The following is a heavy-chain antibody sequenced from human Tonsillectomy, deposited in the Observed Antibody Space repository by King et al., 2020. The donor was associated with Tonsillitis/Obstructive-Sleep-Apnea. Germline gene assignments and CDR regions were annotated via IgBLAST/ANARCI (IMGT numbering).Heavy chain of an antibody. V-gene: IGHV4-39*01. Sequence: LQLQESGPGLVKPSETLSLTCTVSGDSISSSLYYWGWIRQPPGKGLEWIATIYYSGTTYYNPALKSRVTITVATSKNQFSLNLNSVTAADTAVYYCMRHSTDSSWRDFVYYIDVWGSGTMITVSS. CDR2: IYYSGTT. J-gene: IGHJ6*03. CDR3: MRHSTDSSWRDFVYYIDV. D-gene: IGHD6-6*01. CDR1: GDSISSSLYY.